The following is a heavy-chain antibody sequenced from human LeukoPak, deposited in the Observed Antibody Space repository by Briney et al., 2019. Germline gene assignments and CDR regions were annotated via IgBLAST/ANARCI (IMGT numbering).Heavy chain of an antibody. V-gene: IGHV3-30*18. CDR3: AKDSGSGGYYYGGDF. CDR1: GFTFSSYG. D-gene: IGHD3-22*01. Sequence: PGRSLRLSCAASGFTFSSYGMHWVRQAPGKGLEWVAVISYDGSNKYYADSVKGRFTISRDNSKNTLYLQMNSLRAEDTAVYYCAKDSGSGGYYYGGDFWGQGTLVTVSS. J-gene: IGHJ4*02. CDR2: ISYDGSNK.